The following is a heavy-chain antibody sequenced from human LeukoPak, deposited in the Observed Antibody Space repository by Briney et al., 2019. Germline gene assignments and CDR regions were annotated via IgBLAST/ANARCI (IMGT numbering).Heavy chain of an antibody. Sequence: LPGGSLRLSCAASGFTFSSYAMHWVRQAPGKGLECVAVISYDGSNKYYADSVKGRFTISRDNSKNTLYLQMNSLRAEDTAVYYCARTFGYSSSWYSRYFDYWGQGTLVTVSS. CDR2: ISYDGSNK. V-gene: IGHV3-30*04. J-gene: IGHJ4*02. CDR1: GFTFSSYA. D-gene: IGHD6-13*01. CDR3: ARTFGYSSSWYSRYFDY.